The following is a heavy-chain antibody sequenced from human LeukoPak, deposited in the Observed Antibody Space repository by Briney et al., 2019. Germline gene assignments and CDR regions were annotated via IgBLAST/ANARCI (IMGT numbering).Heavy chain of an antibody. CDR1: GFTFSSYA. J-gene: IGHJ4*02. V-gene: IGHV3-23*01. Sequence: PGGSLRLSCAASGFTFSSYAMSWVRQAPGRGLEWVSSISGSGGRISYADTVKGRFTISRDNSKNTLYLQMSGLRAEDTAVYYCAKLLGAVARYFEFWGRGTLVTVSS. D-gene: IGHD6-19*01. CDR2: ISGSGGRI. CDR3: AKLLGAVARYFEF.